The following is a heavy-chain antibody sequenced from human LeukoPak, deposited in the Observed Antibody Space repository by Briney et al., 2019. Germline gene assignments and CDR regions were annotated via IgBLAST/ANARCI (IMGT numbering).Heavy chain of an antibody. CDR2: LRSKTYNYGT. CDR3: TRGMLTTDQGFDY. J-gene: IGHJ4*02. V-gene: IGHV3-73*01. CDR1: GFSFSASS. Sequence: GGSLRLSCAASGFSFSASSIHWVRQASGKGLEWVGRLRSKTYNYGTTYAASVKGRFIFSRDDSENTAYLQMNSLKTEDTAPYYCTRGMLTTDQGFDYWGQGTLVTVSS. D-gene: IGHD1-1*01.